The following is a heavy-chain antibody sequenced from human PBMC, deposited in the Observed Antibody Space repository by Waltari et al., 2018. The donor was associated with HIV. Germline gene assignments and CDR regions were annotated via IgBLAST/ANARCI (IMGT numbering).Heavy chain of an antibody. CDR3: ARGTNWNTVHFYGLDV. J-gene: IGHJ6*02. D-gene: IGHD1-1*01. CDR2: INHNGRT. V-gene: IGHV4-34*01. Sequence: QVRLEQWGAGLLKPSETLSLTCAVYGSYLSGSDWTWIRQAPGKGLEWVGEINHNGRTKYNPSLMSRLTISVDTSKNQFSLKMMSAGAADAAIYYCARGTNWNTVHFYGLDVWGQGITVSVSS. CDR1: GSYLSGSD.